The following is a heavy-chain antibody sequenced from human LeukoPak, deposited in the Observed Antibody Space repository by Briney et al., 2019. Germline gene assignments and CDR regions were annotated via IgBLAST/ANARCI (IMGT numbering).Heavy chain of an antibody. CDR1: GFTFSSYA. D-gene: IGHD2-2*01. CDR2: IKQDGSEK. V-gene: IGHV3-7*01. Sequence: GGSLRLSCAASGFTFSSYAMSWVRQAPGKGLEWVAYIKQDGSEKYYVDSVKGRFTISRDNAKNSLYLQMNSLRAEDTAVYYCATTPSGIVVRPAAMDALDFWGQGTMVTVSS. CDR3: ATTPSGIVVRPAAMDALDF. J-gene: IGHJ3*01.